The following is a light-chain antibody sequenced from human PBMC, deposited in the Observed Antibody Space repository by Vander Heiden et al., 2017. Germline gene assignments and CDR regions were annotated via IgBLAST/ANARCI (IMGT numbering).Light chain of an antibody. V-gene: IGLV2-14*03. CDR1: SSAVGGYLY. Sequence: QSALTQPASGSGSPGQSMTIACTGTSSAVGGYLYVSWYQHHPAKAPNLMIYDVSSRPAGLSDRFSGSKSGNTASLTISELQAEDDADYYCSSYTSSSGVVFGGGTKLTVL. CDR2: DVS. CDR3: SSYTSSSGVV. J-gene: IGLJ2*01.